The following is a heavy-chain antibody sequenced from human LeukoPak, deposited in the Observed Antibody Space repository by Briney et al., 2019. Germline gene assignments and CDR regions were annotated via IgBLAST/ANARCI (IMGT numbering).Heavy chain of an antibody. CDR2: ISSSGSTI. CDR1: GFTFSSYE. V-gene: IGHV3-48*03. J-gene: IGHJ4*02. D-gene: IGHD2-8*01. Sequence: GGSLRLSCAASGFTFSSYEMNWVRQAPGKGLEWVSCISSSGSTIYYADSVKGRFTISRDNAKNSLYLQTNSLRAEDTAVYYCARELINFDYWGQGTLVTVSS. CDR3: ARELINFDY.